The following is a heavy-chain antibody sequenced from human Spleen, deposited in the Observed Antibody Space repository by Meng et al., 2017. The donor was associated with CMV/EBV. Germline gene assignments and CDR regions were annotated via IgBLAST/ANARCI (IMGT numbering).Heavy chain of an antibody. V-gene: IGHV3-21*01. Sequence: GGSLRLSCAASGFPFSDYTMNWVRQAPGKGLEWVSSITSTGSSLYSTNSLRGRSTISRDNAKNSLYLQMNSLRAEDTAVYYCARADSAGYEYFDLWGRGTLVTVSS. D-gene: IGHD5-12*01. J-gene: IGHJ2*01. CDR1: GFPFSDYT. CDR3: ARADSAGYEYFDL. CDR2: ITSTGSSL.